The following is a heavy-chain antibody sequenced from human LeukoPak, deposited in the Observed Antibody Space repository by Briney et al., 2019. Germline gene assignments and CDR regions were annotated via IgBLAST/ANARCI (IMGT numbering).Heavy chain of an antibody. D-gene: IGHD1-1*01. V-gene: IGHV3-7*01. CDR2: IKQDGSEK. J-gene: IGHJ6*03. CDR3: AREWRHWNPNYYYYYMDV. CDR1: GFTFSSYW. Sequence: GGFLRLSCAASGFTFSSYWMSWVRQAPGKGLEWVANIKQDGSEKYYVDSVKGRFTISRDNAKNSLYLQMNSLRAEDTAVYYCAREWRHWNPNYYYYYMDVWGKGTTVTVSS.